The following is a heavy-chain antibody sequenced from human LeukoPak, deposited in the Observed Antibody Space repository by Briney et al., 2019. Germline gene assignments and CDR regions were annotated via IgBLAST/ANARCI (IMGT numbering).Heavy chain of an antibody. Sequence: ASVKVSCKASGYTFTDYYMHWVRQAPGQGLEWMGWINANSGGTKYAQKFQGRVTMTRDTSISTAYMELNRLRSDDTAVYYCASDPFGQDNDFDYWGQGTLVTVSS. CDR1: GYTFTDYY. CDR2: INANSGGT. J-gene: IGHJ4*02. D-gene: IGHD3-10*01. CDR3: ASDPFGQDNDFDY. V-gene: IGHV1-2*02.